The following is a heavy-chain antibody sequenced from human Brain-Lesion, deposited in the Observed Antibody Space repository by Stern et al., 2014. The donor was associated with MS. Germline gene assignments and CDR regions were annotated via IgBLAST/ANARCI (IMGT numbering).Heavy chain of an antibody. CDR2: IYYRGST. V-gene: IGHV4-39*02. J-gene: IGHJ4*02. CDR3: AKLWLGELPESPFDY. CDR1: GGSISSSSYY. D-gene: IGHD3-10*01. Sequence: QVQLGQSGPGLVKPSETLSLTCTVSGGSISSSSYYWGWIRQPPGKGLEWIGSIYYRGSTYYNPSLKSRVTISMDTSQNHFSLWLSSVTAADTAVYFCAKLWLGELPESPFDYWGQGTLVTVSS.